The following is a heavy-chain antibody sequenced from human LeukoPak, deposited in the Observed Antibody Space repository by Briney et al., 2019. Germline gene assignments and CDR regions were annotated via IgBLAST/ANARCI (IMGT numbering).Heavy chain of an antibody. V-gene: IGHV4-4*07. D-gene: IGHD3-3*01. CDR2: IYTSGST. CDR1: VGSLSSYY. Sequence: PSETLSLTCMGSVGSLSSYYWSWLRQPAGKELEWIGRIYTSGSTNYNPSLKSRVTMSEDTSKNQFSLKLSSVTAADTAVYYCARGSRYDFWSGYYFDYWGQGTLVTVSS. CDR3: ARGSRYDFWSGYYFDY. J-gene: IGHJ4*02.